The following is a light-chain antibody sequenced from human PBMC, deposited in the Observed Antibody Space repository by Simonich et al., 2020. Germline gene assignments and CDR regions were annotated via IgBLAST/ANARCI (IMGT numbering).Light chain of an antibody. CDR3: QQYGSSHHT. J-gene: IGKJ2*01. V-gene: IGKV3-20*01. Sequence: EIVMTQSPATLSVSPGERATLSCRASQSVSSNLAGYHQKPVQAPRHLIYGASPKATGIPDRFSGSGSGTDFTLTISRLEPEDFAVYYCQQYGSSHHTFGQGTKLEIK. CDR1: QSVSSN. CDR2: GAS.